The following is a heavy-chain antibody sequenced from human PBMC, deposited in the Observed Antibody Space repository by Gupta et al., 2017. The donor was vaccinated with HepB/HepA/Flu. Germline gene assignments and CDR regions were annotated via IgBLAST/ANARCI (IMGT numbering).Heavy chain of an antibody. CDR2: VYYSGNP. J-gene: IGHJ6*03. Sequence: QRQLQESGTGLAKPSETLSLTCTVSGGSISSGGYYRGCVRPPHGTGLEWIGSVYYSGNPYYTSSPTSRVTTVVDTSKNEVPLKLSAVTAAATAVYYWARHRQGGEDCSTSSCRSYYMDVWGKGTTVTVSS. V-gene: IGHV4-39*01. CDR1: GGSISSGGYY. D-gene: IGHD2-2*01. CDR3: ARHRQGGEDCSTSSCRSYYMDV.